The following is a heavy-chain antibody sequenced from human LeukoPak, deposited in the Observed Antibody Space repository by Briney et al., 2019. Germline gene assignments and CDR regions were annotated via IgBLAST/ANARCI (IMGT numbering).Heavy chain of an antibody. V-gene: IGHV3-21*01. CDR3: ARDIGTYYYDSSGYTFDY. J-gene: IGHJ4*02. CDR1: GFTFSRHS. Sequence: GGSLRLSCAASGFTFSRHSMNWVRQAPGKGLEWVSSISTSSSYIDYADSVKGRFTIFRDNAKNSLYLQMNSLRAEDTAVYYCARDIGTYYYDSSGYTFDYWGQGTLVTVSS. D-gene: IGHD3-22*01. CDR2: ISTSSSYI.